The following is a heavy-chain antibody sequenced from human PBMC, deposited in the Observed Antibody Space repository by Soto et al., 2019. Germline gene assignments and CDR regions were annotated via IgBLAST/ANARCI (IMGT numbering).Heavy chain of an antibody. CDR3: ARARNPAYSSSHNWFDP. CDR1: GYTFTSYY. V-gene: IGHV1-46*01. J-gene: IGHJ5*02. D-gene: IGHD6-6*01. CDR2: INPSGGST. Sequence: ASVKVSCKASGYTFTSYYMHWVRQAPGQGLEWMGIINPSGGSTSYAQKFQGRVTMTRDTSTSTVYMELSSLRSEDTAVYYCARARNPAYSSSHNWFDPWGQGTLLTV.